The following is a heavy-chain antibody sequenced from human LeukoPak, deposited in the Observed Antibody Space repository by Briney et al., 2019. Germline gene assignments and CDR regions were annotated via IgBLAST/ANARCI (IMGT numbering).Heavy chain of an antibody. CDR2: IYYSGST. J-gene: IGHJ6*03. Sequence: SETLSLTCTVSDDSITMYYWTWIRQPPGKGLEWIGYIYYSGSTNYNPSLKSRVTISVDTSKNQFSLKLSSVTAADTAVYYCARIMNSSGYWSYMDVWGKGATVTVSS. V-gene: IGHV4-59*01. D-gene: IGHD3-22*01. CDR1: DDSITMYY. CDR3: ARIMNSSGYWSYMDV.